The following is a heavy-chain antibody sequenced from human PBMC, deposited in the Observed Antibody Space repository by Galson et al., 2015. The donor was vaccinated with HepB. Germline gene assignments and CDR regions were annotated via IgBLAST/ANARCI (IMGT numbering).Heavy chain of an antibody. V-gene: IGHV5-10-1*01. CDR1: GYSFTSYW. CDR3: ASHPTITMVREVIIELLDY. CDR2: IDPSDSYT. D-gene: IGHD3-10*01. Sequence: QSGAEVKKPGESLKISCKGSGYSFTSYWISWVRQMPGKGLEWMGRIDPSDSYTNYSPSFQGHVTISADKSISTAYLQWSSLKASDTAMYYCASHPTITMVREVIIELLDYWGQGTLVTVPS. J-gene: IGHJ4*02.